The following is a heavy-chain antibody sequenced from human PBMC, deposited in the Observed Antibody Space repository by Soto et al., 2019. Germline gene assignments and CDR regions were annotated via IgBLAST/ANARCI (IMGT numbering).Heavy chain of an antibody. Sequence: ASVEVSCKASGGTFSSYAISWVRQAPGQGLEWMGGIIPIFGTANYAQKFQGRVTITADKSTSTAYMELSSLRSEDTAVYYCARVSPHYAYYYGMDVWGQGTTVTVSS. CDR1: GGTFSSYA. CDR2: IIPIFGTA. D-gene: IGHD3-16*01. CDR3: ARVSPHYAYYYGMDV. V-gene: IGHV1-69*06. J-gene: IGHJ6*02.